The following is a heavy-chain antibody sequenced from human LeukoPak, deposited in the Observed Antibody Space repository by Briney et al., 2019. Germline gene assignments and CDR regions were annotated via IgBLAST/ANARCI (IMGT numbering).Heavy chain of an antibody. CDR2: IYYSGST. CDR1: GGSINSYY. V-gene: IGHV4-59*08. CDR3: ARGGYDILTGYYISDY. D-gene: IGHD3-9*01. J-gene: IGHJ4*02. Sequence: SETLSLTCTVSGGSINSYYWSWIRQPPGKGLEWIGYIYYSGSTNYNPSLKSRVTISVDTSKNQFSLRLSSVTAADTAVYYCARGGYDILTGYYISDYWGQGTLVTVSS.